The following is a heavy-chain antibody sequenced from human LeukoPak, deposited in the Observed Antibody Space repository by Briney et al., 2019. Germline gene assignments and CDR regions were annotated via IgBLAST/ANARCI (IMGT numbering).Heavy chain of an antibody. J-gene: IGHJ2*01. CDR3: ARGDPMIVVVITDYWYFDL. D-gene: IGHD3-22*01. Sequence: SETLSLTCAVYGGSFSGYYWSWIRQPPGKGLEWIGEINHSGSTNYNPSLKSRVTISVDTSKNQFSLKLSSVTAADTAVYYCARGDPMIVVVITDYWYFDLWVRGTLVTVSS. V-gene: IGHV4-34*01. CDR2: INHSGST. CDR1: GGSFSGYY.